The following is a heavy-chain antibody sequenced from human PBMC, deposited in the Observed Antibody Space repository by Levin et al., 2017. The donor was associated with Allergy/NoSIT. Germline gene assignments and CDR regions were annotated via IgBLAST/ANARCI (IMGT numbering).Heavy chain of an antibody. CDR3: ARGGSTSCYG. V-gene: IGHV3-74*01. D-gene: IGHD2-2*01. CDR1: GFTFSSYW. CDR2: INSDGSST. J-gene: IGHJ4*02. Sequence: PRGSLRLSCAGSGFTFSSYWMHWVRQAPGKGLVWVSRINSDGSSTNYADSVKGRLTISRDNAKNTLYLQMNSLRAEDTAVYYCARGGSTSCYGWGQGTLVTVSS.